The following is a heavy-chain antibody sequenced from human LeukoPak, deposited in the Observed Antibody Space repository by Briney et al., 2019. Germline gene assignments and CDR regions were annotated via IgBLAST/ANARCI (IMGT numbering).Heavy chain of an antibody. J-gene: IGHJ4*02. Sequence: GGSLRLSCAASGFTFSSYSMNWVRQAPGKGLEWVSSISSSSSYIYYADSVKGRFTISRDNAKNSLYLQMNSLRAEDTAEYYCARETSYDYVWGSYRFFLDYWGQGTLVTVSS. CDR2: ISSSSSYI. CDR3: ARETSYDYVWGSYRFFLDY. CDR1: GFTFSSYS. D-gene: IGHD3-16*02. V-gene: IGHV3-21*01.